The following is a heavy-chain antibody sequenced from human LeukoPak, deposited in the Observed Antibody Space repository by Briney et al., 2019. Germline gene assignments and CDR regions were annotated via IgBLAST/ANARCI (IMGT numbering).Heavy chain of an antibody. V-gene: IGHV3-74*01. Sequence: TGGSLRLSCAASGLTFSNYWMHWVRQAPGKGLVWISRINPDGSHTSYADSVKGRFTISRDNAKNTLYLQMNSLRAEDTAVYYCARDAVDTANAVWGQGTTVTVSS. CDR3: ARDAVDTANAV. CDR1: GLTFSNYW. D-gene: IGHD5-18*01. J-gene: IGHJ6*02. CDR2: INPDGSHT.